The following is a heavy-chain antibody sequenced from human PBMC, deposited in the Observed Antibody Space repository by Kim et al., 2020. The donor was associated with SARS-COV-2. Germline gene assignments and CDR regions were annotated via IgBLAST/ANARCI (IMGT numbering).Heavy chain of an antibody. D-gene: IGHD2-15*01. J-gene: IGHJ4*02. CDR2: ISSSSSYI. CDR3: ASQVVAAATYDY. V-gene: IGHV3-21*01. Sequence: GGSLRLSCAASGFTFSSYSMNWVRQAPGKGLEWVSSISSSSSYIYYADSVKGRFTISRDNAKNSLYLQMNSLRAEDTAVSYCASQVVAAATYDYWGQGTLVTVSS. CDR1: GFTFSSYS.